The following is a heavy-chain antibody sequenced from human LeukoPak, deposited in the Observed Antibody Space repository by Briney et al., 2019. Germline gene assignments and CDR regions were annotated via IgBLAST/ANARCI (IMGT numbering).Heavy chain of an antibody. CDR2: IYSSERI. Sequence: SQTLSLTCTVSGGSISSGIYYWSWIRQPAGKGLEWIGHIYSSERINYNPSLRSRVTISADTSKNQFSLKLSSVTAADTAVYYCASGLAHLTLVDINYYGLDVWGQGTTVTVSS. J-gene: IGHJ6*02. CDR1: GGSISSGIYY. D-gene: IGHD2-2*03. V-gene: IGHV4-61*09. CDR3: ASGLAHLTLVDINYYGLDV.